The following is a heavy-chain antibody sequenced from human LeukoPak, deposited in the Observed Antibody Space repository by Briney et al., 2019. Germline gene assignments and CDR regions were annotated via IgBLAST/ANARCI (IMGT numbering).Heavy chain of an antibody. V-gene: IGHV4-34*01. Sequence: SETLSLTCAVYGGSFSGYYWSWIRQPPGKGLEWIGEINHSGSTNYNPSLKSRVTISVDTSKNQFSLKLSSVTAADTAVYYCARHSSEYYFDYWGQGTLVTVSS. CDR3: ARHSSEYYFDY. CDR1: GGSFSGYY. CDR2: INHSGST. D-gene: IGHD6-13*01. J-gene: IGHJ4*02.